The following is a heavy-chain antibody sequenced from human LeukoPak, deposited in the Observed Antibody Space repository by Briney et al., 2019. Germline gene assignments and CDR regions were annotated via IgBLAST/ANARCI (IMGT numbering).Heavy chain of an antibody. Sequence: GGSLRLSCAASAFSLNAYNMNWVRQAPRKGLERVSSISYTGTYIYYADSVKGRFTISRDNAQNSLYLQMNSLRAEDTAIYYCVRDRGTYRPIDYWGQGTLVTVSS. J-gene: IGHJ4*02. V-gene: IGHV3-21*04. CDR3: VRDRGTYRPIDY. D-gene: IGHD1-26*01. CDR1: AFSLNAYN. CDR2: ISYTGTYI.